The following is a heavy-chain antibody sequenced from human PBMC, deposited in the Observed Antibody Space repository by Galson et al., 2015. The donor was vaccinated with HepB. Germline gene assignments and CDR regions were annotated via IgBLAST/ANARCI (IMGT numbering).Heavy chain of an antibody. CDR1: GGTFSSYA. D-gene: IGHD4-23*01. V-gene: IGHV1-69*13. Sequence: SVKVSCKASGGTFSSYAISWVRQAPGQGLEWMGGIIPIFGTANYAQKFQGRVTITADESTSTAYMELSSLRSEDTAVYYCARAAHGEVTPVAFDIWGQGTMVTVSS. CDR3: ARAAHGEVTPVAFDI. CDR2: IIPIFGTA. J-gene: IGHJ3*02.